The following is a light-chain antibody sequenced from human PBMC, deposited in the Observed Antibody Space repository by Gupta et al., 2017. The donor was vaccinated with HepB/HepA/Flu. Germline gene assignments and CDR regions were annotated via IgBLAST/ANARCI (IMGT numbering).Light chain of an antibody. J-gene: IGLJ2*01. CDR3: CSMTYTPTLVV. V-gene: IGLV2-14*01. CDR1: SSDVGDYNY. Sequence: ALTQPASVSGSPGQPLTISCTATSSDVGDYNYVSWYQQHPGKAPTLLIYDVSSRHSGVSDRFSGSKSGNTASLTISGLQAEDEADYYCCSMTYTPTLVVFGGGTKVTVL. CDR2: DVS.